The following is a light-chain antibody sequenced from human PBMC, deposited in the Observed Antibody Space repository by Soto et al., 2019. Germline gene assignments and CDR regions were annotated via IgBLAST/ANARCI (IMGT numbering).Light chain of an antibody. Sequence: EIVLTQSPGTLSLSPGERATLSCRASQSVSSSYLAWYQQKPGQAPRLLIYGASSRATGIPDRFSGSGSGTDFTVTISRLEPEDFAVYYCQQYGSSPLCTFGQGSKLESK. CDR2: GAS. CDR1: QSVSSSY. J-gene: IGKJ2*02. V-gene: IGKV3-20*01. CDR3: QQYGSSPLCT.